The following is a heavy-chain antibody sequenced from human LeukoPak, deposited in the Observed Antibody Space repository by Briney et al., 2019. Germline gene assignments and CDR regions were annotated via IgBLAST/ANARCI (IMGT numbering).Heavy chain of an antibody. Sequence: SETLSLTCTVSGVSISSSNSYWGWIRQPPGKGLEWIGSIYYSGNTYYNASLKSQVSISIDTSKNQFSLKLSSVTAADTAVYYCARSVEEYDFWSGSSIFFDYWGQGTLVTVSS. CDR3: ARSVEEYDFWSGSSIFFDY. V-gene: IGHV4-39*07. J-gene: IGHJ4*02. D-gene: IGHD3-3*01. CDR2: IYYSGNT. CDR1: GVSISSSNSY.